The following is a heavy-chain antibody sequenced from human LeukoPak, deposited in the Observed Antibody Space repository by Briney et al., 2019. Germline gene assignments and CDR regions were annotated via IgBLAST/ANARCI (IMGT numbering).Heavy chain of an antibody. D-gene: IGHD6-13*01. V-gene: IGHV4-59*01. CDR1: IDSFSNYH. Sequence: SETLSLTCAVYIDSFSNYHWSWIRQPPGKGLEWIGYIYYSGSTNYNPSLKSRVTISVDTSKNQFSLKLSSVTAADTAVYYCARLGLGQQNWFDPWGQGTLVTVSS. CDR2: IYYSGST. J-gene: IGHJ5*02. CDR3: ARLGLGQQNWFDP.